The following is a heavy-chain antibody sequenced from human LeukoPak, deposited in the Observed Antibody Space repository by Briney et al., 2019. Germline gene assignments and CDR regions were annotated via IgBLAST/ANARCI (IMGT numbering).Heavy chain of an antibody. CDR1: GFTVSSSY. V-gene: IGHV3-66*01. CDR2: IYSGGST. D-gene: IGHD2-15*01. Sequence: PGGSLRLSCAASGFTVSSSYMSWVRQAPGKGLEWVSVIYSGGSTYYADSVKGRFTISRDNSKNTLYLQMNSLRAEDTAVYYCVKDKYPVVVAATLDYWGQGILVTVSS. CDR3: VKDKYPVVVAATLDY. J-gene: IGHJ4*02.